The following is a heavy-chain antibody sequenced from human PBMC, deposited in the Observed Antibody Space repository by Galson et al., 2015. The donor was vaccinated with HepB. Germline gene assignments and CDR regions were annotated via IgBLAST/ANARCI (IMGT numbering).Heavy chain of an antibody. CDR3: ARTSSEYDYVWGSPRDPDH. D-gene: IGHD3-16*01. V-gene: IGHV3-23*01. CDR1: GFTFSSYA. Sequence: SLRLSCAASGFTFSSYAMSWVRQAPGQGLEWVSTISGNGGSTYYADSVKGRFIISRDNYKNTLDLQLSSLRAEDAAIYYCARTSSEYDYVWGSPRDPDHWGQGTLVTVSS. J-gene: IGHJ4*02. CDR2: ISGNGGST.